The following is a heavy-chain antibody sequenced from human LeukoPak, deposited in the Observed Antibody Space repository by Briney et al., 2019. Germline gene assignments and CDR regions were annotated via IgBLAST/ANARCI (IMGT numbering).Heavy chain of an antibody. CDR1: GFTFSSYG. D-gene: IGHD3-10*01. J-gene: IGHJ4*02. V-gene: IGHV3-30*18. Sequence: QAGGSLRLSCAASGFTFSSYGMHWVRQAPGKGLEWVAVISYDGSNKYYADSVKDRFTISRDNSKNTLYLQMNSLRAEDTAVYYCAKDRNYYGSGSPFDYWGQGTLVTVFS. CDR2: ISYDGSNK. CDR3: AKDRNYYGSGSPFDY.